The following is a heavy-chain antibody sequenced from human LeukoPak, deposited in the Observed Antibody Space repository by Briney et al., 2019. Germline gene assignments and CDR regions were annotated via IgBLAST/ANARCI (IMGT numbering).Heavy chain of an antibody. CDR2: IYTSGST. CDR1: GGSISSYY. V-gene: IGHV4-4*07. CDR3: ARDQYYYDSSGARLDAFDI. Sequence: PSETLSLTCTVSGGSISSYYWSWIRQPAGKGLEWIGRIYTSGSTNYNPSLKSRVTISVDTSKNQFSLKLSSVTAADTAVYYCARDQYYYDSSGARLDAFDIWGQGTMVTVSS. J-gene: IGHJ3*02. D-gene: IGHD3-22*01.